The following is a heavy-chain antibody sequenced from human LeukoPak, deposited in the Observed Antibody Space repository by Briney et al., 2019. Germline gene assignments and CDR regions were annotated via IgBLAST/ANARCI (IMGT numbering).Heavy chain of an antibody. V-gene: IGHV4-39*01. J-gene: IGHJ4*02. CDR1: GGSISSSSYF. D-gene: IGHD3-3*01. CDR2: IYYGGNS. Sequence: PSETLSLTCTVSGGSISSSSYFWGWVRQPPGKGLEWIGSIYYGGNSYYNPSLKRRVTISVDTSENQFSLKLSSVAAADTAVYYCASHDFWSGWYFDYWGQGTLVTVSS. CDR3: ASHDFWSGWYFDY.